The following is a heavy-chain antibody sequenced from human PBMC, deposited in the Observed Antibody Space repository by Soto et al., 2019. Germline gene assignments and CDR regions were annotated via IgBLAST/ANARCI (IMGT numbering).Heavy chain of an antibody. CDR3: ARDLRGYSRYDYLDY. CDR2: SYYTGSS. Sequence: SETLSLTCTVSGGSISSGGYYWSWIRQHPGKGLEWVGYSYYTGSSYYNPSLKSRVTISVDASKNQLSLRLASVTAADTAVYYCARDLRGYSRYDYLDYWGQGIPVTVSS. V-gene: IGHV4-31*03. D-gene: IGHD5-12*01. J-gene: IGHJ4*02. CDR1: GGSISSGGYY.